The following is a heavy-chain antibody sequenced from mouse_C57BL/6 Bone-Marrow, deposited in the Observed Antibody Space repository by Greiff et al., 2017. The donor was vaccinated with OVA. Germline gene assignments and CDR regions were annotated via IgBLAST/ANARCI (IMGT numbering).Heavy chain of an antibody. Sequence: EVKLEESGGDLVKPGGSLKLSCAASGFTFSSYGMSWVRQTPDKRLEWVATISSGGSYTYYPDSVKGRFTISRDNAKNTLYLQMSSLKSEDTAMYYCARHYYYGSSVFDYWGQGTTLTVSS. CDR1: GFTFSSYG. V-gene: IGHV5-6*02. D-gene: IGHD1-1*01. CDR3: ARHYYYGSSVFDY. J-gene: IGHJ2*01. CDR2: ISSGGSYT.